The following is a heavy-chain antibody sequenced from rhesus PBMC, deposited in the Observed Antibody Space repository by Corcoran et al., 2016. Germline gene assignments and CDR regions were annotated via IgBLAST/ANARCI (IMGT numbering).Heavy chain of an antibody. CDR3: TRGLPQRLVGYGLDS. V-gene: IGHV3-16*01. J-gene: IGHJ6*01. D-gene: IGHD6-31*01. Sequence: EVQLVESGGGLVQPGGSLRLSCAASGFTFSNFWMTWVRQAPGKGLEWVGFIKNKADCGTAAYAESVKGRFTISRDDSKNTLYLQMNSLKTEDTAVYYCTRGLPQRLVGYGLDSWGQGVVVTVSS. CDR2: IKNKADCGTA. CDR1: GFTFSNFW.